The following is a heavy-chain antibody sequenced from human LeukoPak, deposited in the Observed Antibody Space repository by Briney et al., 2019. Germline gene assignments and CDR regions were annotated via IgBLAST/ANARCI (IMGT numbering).Heavy chain of an antibody. CDR3: AKCFSGSLYSVGDY. D-gene: IGHD3-22*01. Sequence: GGSLRLSCAASGFTFSSYAMSWVRQAPGKGLEWVSVISGSGGSTYYADSVKGRFTISRDNSTNTLFLQMNSLRAEDTAVYYCAKCFSGSLYSVGDYWGQGTLVTVSS. CDR2: ISGSGGST. J-gene: IGHJ4*02. V-gene: IGHV3-23*01. CDR1: GFTFSSYA.